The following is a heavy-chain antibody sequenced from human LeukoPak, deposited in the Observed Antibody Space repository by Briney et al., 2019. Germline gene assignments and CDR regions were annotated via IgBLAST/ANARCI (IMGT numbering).Heavy chain of an antibody. CDR1: GGSISSGDYY. J-gene: IGHJ3*02. D-gene: IGHD2-21*01. Sequence: SQTLSLTCTISGGSISSGDYYWSWIRQPPGKGLERIGYIYYSGNTYYNPSLKSRVTISVDTSKNQFSLKLNSVTAADTAVYYCARGKSMTRAFDIWGQGTMVTVSS. CDR2: IYYSGNT. V-gene: IGHV4-30-4*08. CDR3: ARGKSMTRAFDI.